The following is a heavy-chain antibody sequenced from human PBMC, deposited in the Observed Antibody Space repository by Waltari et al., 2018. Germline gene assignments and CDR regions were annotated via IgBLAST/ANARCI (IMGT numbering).Heavy chain of an antibody. J-gene: IGHJ4*02. D-gene: IGHD2-2*01. CDR1: GYTFSVFY. V-gene: IGHV1-2*02. CDR3: ARGVLPAALDY. Sequence: QVQLVRSGAELKKPGASLKVSCKASGYTFSVFYIHWVRQAPGQGLEWMGWVIPSSGGTNYAQKFQGRVTMTRDTSITTAYMELTGLRSDDTAVYYCARGVLPAALDYWGQGTLVTVSS. CDR2: VIPSSGGT.